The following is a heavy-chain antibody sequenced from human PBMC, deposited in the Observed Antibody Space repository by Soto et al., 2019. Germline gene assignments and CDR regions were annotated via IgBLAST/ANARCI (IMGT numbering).Heavy chain of an antibody. CDR3: ARAFCSPASCYHHGGPLYISYYGMDV. CDR2: ISSRGRET. Sequence: GESLRLSCAASGFNSSGFAFHWVRQAQGKGLEWLALISSRGRETSYADCVKGRLTNSRDNSRNTVFLQMNNLRPDDTAVYFCARAFCSPASCYHHGGPLYISYYGMDVWGQGTTVTVSS. CDR1: GFNSSGFA. D-gene: IGHD2-2*01. J-gene: IGHJ6*02. V-gene: IGHV3-30*04.